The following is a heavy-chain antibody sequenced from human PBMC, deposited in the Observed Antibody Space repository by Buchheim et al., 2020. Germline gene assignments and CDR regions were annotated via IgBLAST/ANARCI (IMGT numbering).Heavy chain of an antibody. CDR3: AKDLRHSSGWYILFSLYGMDV. V-gene: IGHV3-23*01. Sequence: EVQLLESGGGLVQPGGSLRLSCAASGFTFSSYAMSWVRQAPGKGLEWVSAISGSGGSTYYADSVKGRFTISRDNSKNTLSLQMNSLRAEDTAVYYCAKDLRHSSGWYILFSLYGMDVWGQGTT. J-gene: IGHJ6*02. CDR2: ISGSGGST. D-gene: IGHD6-19*01. CDR1: GFTFSSYA.